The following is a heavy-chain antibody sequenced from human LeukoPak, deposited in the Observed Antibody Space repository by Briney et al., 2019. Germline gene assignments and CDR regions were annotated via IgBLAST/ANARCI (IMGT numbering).Heavy chain of an antibody. D-gene: IGHD2-2*02. Sequence: SETLSLTCTVSGGSLSSGDYYWSWTRQPPGKGLEWIGYIYYSGSTYYNPSLKSRVTISVDTSKNQFSLKLSSVTAADTAVYYCAKFCSSTSCYIGAFDIWGQGTMVTVSS. J-gene: IGHJ3*02. CDR1: GGSLSSGDYY. CDR2: IYYSGST. V-gene: IGHV4-30-4*01. CDR3: AKFCSSTSCYIGAFDI.